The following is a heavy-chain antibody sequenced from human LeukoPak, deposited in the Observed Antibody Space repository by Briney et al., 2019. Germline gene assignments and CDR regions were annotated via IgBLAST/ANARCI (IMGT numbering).Heavy chain of an antibody. Sequence: ASVKVSCKASGYTFTGYYMHWVRQATGQGLEWMGWMNPNSGNTGYAQKFQGRVTMTRNTSISTAYMELSSLRSEDTAVYYCARGRLRYFDWFHRHDAFDIWGQGTMVTVSS. V-gene: IGHV1-8*02. D-gene: IGHD3-9*01. CDR1: GYTFTGYY. CDR3: ARGRLRYFDWFHRHDAFDI. CDR2: MNPNSGNT. J-gene: IGHJ3*02.